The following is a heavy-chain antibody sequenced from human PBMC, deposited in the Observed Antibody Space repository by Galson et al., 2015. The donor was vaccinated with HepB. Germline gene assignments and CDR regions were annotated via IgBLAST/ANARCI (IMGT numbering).Heavy chain of an antibody. V-gene: IGHV3-21*01. J-gene: IGHJ6*02. D-gene: IGHD4-17*01. CDR3: ASGMTTAPHWGMDV. CDR2: ISSISSYI. CDR1: GFTFSSYS. Sequence: SLRLSCAASGFTFSSYSMNWVRQAPGKGLEWVSSISSISSYIHYADSVKGRFTISRDNAKNSLYLQMNSLRVEDTAVYYCASGMTTAPHWGMDVWGQGTTVTVSS.